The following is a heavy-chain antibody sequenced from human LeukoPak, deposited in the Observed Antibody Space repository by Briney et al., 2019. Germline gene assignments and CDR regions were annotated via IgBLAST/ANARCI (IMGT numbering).Heavy chain of an antibody. CDR3: AKDLSDYGSGLGV. CDR2: ISRDGTT. V-gene: IGHV3-23*01. CDR1: GFTFSKYD. Sequence: GGSLRLSCAASGFTFSKYDMYWIRQAPGKGLEGVSVISRDGTTYYADSVKGRFTISRDNSQNTLSLQMNSLRAEDTALYYCAKDLSDYGSGLGVWGQGTTVTVSS. J-gene: IGHJ6*02. D-gene: IGHD3-10*01.